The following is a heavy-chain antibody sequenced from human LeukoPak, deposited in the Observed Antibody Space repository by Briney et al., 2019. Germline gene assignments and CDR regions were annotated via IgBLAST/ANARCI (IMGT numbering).Heavy chain of an antibody. D-gene: IGHD3-9*01. J-gene: IGHJ3*02. CDR1: GFTFSTYG. CDR2: IRYDGTNK. V-gene: IGHV3-30*02. Sequence: GGSLRLSCAAYGFTFSTYGMHWVRQAPGKGLEWMTFIRYDGTNKYYADSVKGRFTISRDNSKNTLYLQMNSLRAEDTAVYYCAKGPNYDILTGWRKTHNAFDIWGQGTMVTVSS. CDR3: AKGPNYDILTGWRKTHNAFDI.